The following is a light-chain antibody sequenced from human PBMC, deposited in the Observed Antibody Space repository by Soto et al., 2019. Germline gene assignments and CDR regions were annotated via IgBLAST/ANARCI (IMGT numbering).Light chain of an antibody. J-gene: IGLJ2*01. CDR1: SSNFGNNY. CDR3: GTWDNSLSSVV. CDR2: DNH. V-gene: IGLV1-51*01. Sequence: QSVLTQPPSVSAALGQAVTISCSGTSSNFGNNYASWYQQLPGTAPKLLIYDNHKRPSGIPDRFSGSKSGTSATLDISGLQTGDEADYYCGTWDNSLSSVVFGGGTKLTVL.